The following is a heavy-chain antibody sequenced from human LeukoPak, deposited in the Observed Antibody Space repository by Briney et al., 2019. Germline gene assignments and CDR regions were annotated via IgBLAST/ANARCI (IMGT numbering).Heavy chain of an antibody. V-gene: IGHV4-61*05. Sequence: SETLSLTCTVSGGSISSSSYYWSWIRQPPGKGLEWIGYIYYSGSTNYNPSLKSRVTISVDTSKNQFSLKLSSVTAADTAVYYCARSYGDLPVHYTFDIWGQGTMVTVSS. D-gene: IGHD4-17*01. CDR2: IYYSGST. CDR1: GGSISSSSYY. CDR3: ARSYGDLPVHYTFDI. J-gene: IGHJ3*02.